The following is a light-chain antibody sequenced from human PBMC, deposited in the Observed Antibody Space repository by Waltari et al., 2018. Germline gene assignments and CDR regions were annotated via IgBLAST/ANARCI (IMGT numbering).Light chain of an antibody. V-gene: IGLV2-14*01. CDR1: RRYVGGYNY. J-gene: IGLJ3*02. CDR3: SSYTSSSTLRV. Sequence: QSALTQPASVSGSPGQSITISCTGTRRYVGGYNYATWYQQHPGKAPKLMIYEVSNRPSGVSNRFSGSKSGNTASLTISGLQAEDEADYYCSSYTSSSTLRVFGGGTKLTVL. CDR2: EVS.